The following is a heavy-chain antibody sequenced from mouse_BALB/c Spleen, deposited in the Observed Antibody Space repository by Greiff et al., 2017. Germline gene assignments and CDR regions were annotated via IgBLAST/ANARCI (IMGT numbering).Heavy chain of an antibody. CDR1: GYAFSSSW. J-gene: IGHJ2*01. Sequence: VQLQQSGPELVKPGASVKISCKASGYAFSSSWMNWVKQRPGQGLEWIGRIYPGDGDTNYNGKFKGKATLTADKSSSTAYMQLSSLTSVDSAVYFCARGTGGGFDYWGQGTTLTVSS. V-gene: IGHV1-82*01. D-gene: IGHD4-1*01. CDR3: ARGTGGGFDY. CDR2: IYPGDGDT.